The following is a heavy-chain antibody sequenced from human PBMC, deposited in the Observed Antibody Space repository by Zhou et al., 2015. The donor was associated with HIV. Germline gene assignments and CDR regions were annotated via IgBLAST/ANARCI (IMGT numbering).Heavy chain of an antibody. J-gene: IGHJ6*01. CDR3: ARGKLLWFGGSGHYVMDV. CDR2: ITPISGTV. V-gene: IGHV1-69*06. CDR1: GGSFSTNG. D-gene: IGHD3-10*01. Sequence: QVQLVQSGAEVKKPGSSVKVSCKASGGSFSTNGITWVRQAPGQGLEWMGGITPISGTVKYAQKFQGRVTITADRSTSTAYMDLRSLRSDDTAVYYCARGKLLWFGGSGHYVMDVWGQGTTVTVSS.